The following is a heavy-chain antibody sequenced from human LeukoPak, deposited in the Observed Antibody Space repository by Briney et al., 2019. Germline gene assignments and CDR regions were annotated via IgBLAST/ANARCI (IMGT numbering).Heavy chain of an antibody. CDR3: ARGGATGRCYYYYGMDV. J-gene: IGHJ6*02. D-gene: IGHD1-26*01. V-gene: IGHV1-18*01. Sequence: ASVKVSCKASGYTFTSYGISWVRQAPGQGLEWMGWISAYNGNTNYAQKLQGRVTMTTDTSTSTAYMELRSLRSDDTAVYYCARGGATGRCYYYYGMDVWGQGTTVTVSS. CDR1: GYTFTSYG. CDR2: ISAYNGNT.